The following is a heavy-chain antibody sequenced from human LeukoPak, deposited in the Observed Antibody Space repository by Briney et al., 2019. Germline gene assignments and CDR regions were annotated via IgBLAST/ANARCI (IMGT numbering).Heavy chain of an antibody. V-gene: IGHV4-59*02. CDR1: GGSVSSLY. CDR2: AYSTGGA. CDR3: ARSYGGYVLDE. J-gene: IGHJ4*02. D-gene: IGHD5-12*01. Sequence: SETLSLTCIVSGGSVSSLYWHWIRQSPEKGLXWIGYAYSTGGAKYNPSLKNRVTMSFDTPKNHFSLKLTSVTAADTAVYFCARSYGGYVLDEWGQGTLVVVSS.